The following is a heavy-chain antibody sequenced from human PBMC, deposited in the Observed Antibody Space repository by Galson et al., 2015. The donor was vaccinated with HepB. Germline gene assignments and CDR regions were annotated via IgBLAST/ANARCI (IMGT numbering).Heavy chain of an antibody. V-gene: IGHV3-23*01. J-gene: IGHJ4*02. CDR3: AKDLPDYYGSGSYFPYYFDY. D-gene: IGHD3-10*01. CDR2: ISGSGGST. CDR1: GFTFSSYA. Sequence: SLRLSCAASGFTFSSYAMSWVRQAPGKGLEWVSAISGSGGSTYYADSVKGRFTISRDNSKNTLYLQMNSLRAEDTAVYYCAKDLPDYYGSGSYFPYYFDYWGQGTLVTVSS.